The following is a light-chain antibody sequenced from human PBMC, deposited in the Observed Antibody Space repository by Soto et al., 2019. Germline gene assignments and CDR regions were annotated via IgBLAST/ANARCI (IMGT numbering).Light chain of an antibody. J-gene: IGLJ3*02. V-gene: IGLV2-14*01. CDR3: ASYTSSTTQV. CDR1: SSDIGRYEY. CDR2: AVT. Sequence: QSALTQPASVSASPGQSITISCTGTSSDIGRYEYVSWYQHHPGKAPKLVISAVTRRSPGISDRFSGSKSGNTASLTISGLQAEDEADYYCASYTSSTTQVFGGGTQLTVL.